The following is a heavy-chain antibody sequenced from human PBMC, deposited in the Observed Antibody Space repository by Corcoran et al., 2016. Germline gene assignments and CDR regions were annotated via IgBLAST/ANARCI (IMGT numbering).Heavy chain of an antibody. CDR2: IYYSGST. D-gene: IGHD2-21*02. CDR1: GGSISSTTYY. V-gene: IGHV4-39*07. J-gene: IGHJ3*01. CDR3: ARTTAYPPYDTYDV. Sequence: QLQLQQSGPGLVRPSETLSLTCPVSGGSISSTTYYWGWIRQPPGKGLEWLGNIYYSGSTYYNPSLKSRVTISVDTSKNQFSLKLSSVTAADTAIYYWARTTAYPPYDTYDVWGQGTLVTVSS.